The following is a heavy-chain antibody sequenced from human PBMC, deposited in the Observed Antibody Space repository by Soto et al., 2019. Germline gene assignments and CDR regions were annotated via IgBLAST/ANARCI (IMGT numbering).Heavy chain of an antibody. D-gene: IGHD6-19*01. CDR2: IWYDGSNK. V-gene: IGHV3-33*01. CDR1: GFTFSSYG. J-gene: IGHJ5*02. CDR3: ARDLDPTAVAGRGGVVVGAPTVIDIPNPLQSLP. Sequence: GGSLRLSCAASGFTFSSYGMHWVRQAPGKGLEWVAVIWYDGSNKYYADSVKGRFTISRDNSKNTLYLQMNSLRAEDTAVYYCARDLDPTAVAGRGGVVVGAPTVIDIPNPLQSLPWG.